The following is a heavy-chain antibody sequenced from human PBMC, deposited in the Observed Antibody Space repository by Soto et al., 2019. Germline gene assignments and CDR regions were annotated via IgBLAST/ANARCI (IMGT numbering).Heavy chain of an antibody. CDR2: ISYDGSNK. V-gene: IGHV3-30*18. Sequence: GGSLRLSCAASGFTFSSYGMHWVRQAPGKGLEWVAVISYDGSNKYYADSVKGRFTISRDNSKNTLYLQMNSLRAEDTAVYYCAKVIEAGTPRRPIGYYYGMDVWGQGTTVTVSS. CDR3: AKVIEAGTPRRPIGYYYGMDV. CDR1: GFTFSSYG. D-gene: IGHD5-12*01. J-gene: IGHJ6*02.